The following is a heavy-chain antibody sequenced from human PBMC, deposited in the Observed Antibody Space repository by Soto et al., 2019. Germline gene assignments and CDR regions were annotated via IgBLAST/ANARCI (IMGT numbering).Heavy chain of an antibody. CDR3: ARQLVVPYAAYAMDV. CDR1: GFTFSSYG. Sequence: QVHLVESGGGVVQPGRSLRLSCAASGFTFSSYGMLWVRQAPGKGLEWVAVIWYNGSKKYYGESVKGRFTIFRDNSENTLYLEMSSLRAEDTAVYYCARQLVVPYAAYAMDVWGQGTTVTVSS. V-gene: IGHV3-33*03. J-gene: IGHJ6*02. D-gene: IGHD2-15*01. CDR2: IWYNGSKK.